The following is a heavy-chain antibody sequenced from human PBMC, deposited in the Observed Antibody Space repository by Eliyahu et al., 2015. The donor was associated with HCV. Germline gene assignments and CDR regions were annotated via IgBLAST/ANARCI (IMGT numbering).Heavy chain of an antibody. CDR2: ISWNSGII. J-gene: IGHJ4*02. CDR1: GFTLDDYA. CDR3: AKGLTGNYMCFDY. V-gene: IGHV3-9*01. Sequence: EVQLVESGGSLVQPGRSLRLSCTASGFTLDDYAMHWVRQAPGKGLEWVSGISWNSGIIGYADSVKGRFTISRDNAKNSLYLQMNSLRAEDTALYFCAKGLTGNYMCFDYWGQGTLVTVSS. D-gene: IGHD1-7*01.